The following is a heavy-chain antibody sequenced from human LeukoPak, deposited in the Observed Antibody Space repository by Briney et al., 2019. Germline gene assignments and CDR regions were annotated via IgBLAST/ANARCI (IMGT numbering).Heavy chain of an antibody. CDR3: AGDSGYNAFDI. D-gene: IGHD5-12*01. J-gene: IGHJ3*02. V-gene: IGHV4-34*01. Sequence: SETLSLTCAVYGGSFSGYYWSWIRQPPGKGLEWIGEINHSGSTNYNPSLKSRVTISVDTSKSQFSLKLSSVTAADTAVYYCAGDSGYNAFDIWGQGTMVTVSS. CDR1: GGSFSGYY. CDR2: INHSGST.